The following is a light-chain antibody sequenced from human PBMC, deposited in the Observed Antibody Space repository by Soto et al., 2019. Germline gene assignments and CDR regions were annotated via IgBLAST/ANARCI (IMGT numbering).Light chain of an antibody. J-gene: IGKJ2*01. V-gene: IGKV3-15*01. CDR2: GAS. CDR1: QSVSSN. CDR3: QQYNNWPRT. Sequence: EIVMTQSPATLSVSPGERATLSCRASQSVSSNLAWYQQKPGQAPRLLIYGASTRATGIPARFSGSGSGTEFTLTISSLQSEDFALYYCQQYNNWPRTFGHGTKLEIK.